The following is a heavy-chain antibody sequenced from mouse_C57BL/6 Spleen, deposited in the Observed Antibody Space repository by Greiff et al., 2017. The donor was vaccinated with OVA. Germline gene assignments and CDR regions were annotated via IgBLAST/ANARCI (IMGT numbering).Heavy chain of an antibody. D-gene: IGHD2-3*01. Sequence: VQLQQSGPELVKPGASVKISCKASGYSFTGYYMNWVKQSPEKSLEWIGEINPSTGGTTYNQKFKAKATLTVDKSSSTAYMQLKSLTSEDSAVYYCARNDHTRVFAYWGQGTLVTVSA. V-gene: IGHV1-42*01. CDR2: INPSTGGT. J-gene: IGHJ3*01. CDR1: GYSFTGYY. CDR3: ARNDHTRVFAY.